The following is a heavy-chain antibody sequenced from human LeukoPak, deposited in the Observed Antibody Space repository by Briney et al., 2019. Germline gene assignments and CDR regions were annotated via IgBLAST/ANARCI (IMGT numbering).Heavy chain of an antibody. Sequence: SETLSLTCAVYGGSFSGYYWSWIRQPPGKGLEWIGEINHSGSTNYNPSLKSRVTISVDTSKNQFSLKLSSVTAAGTAVYYCARDRIAAAGIAGKFGYWGQGTLVTVSS. J-gene: IGHJ4*02. V-gene: IGHV4-34*01. D-gene: IGHD6-13*01. CDR2: INHSGST. CDR3: ARDRIAAAGIAGKFGY. CDR1: GGSFSGYY.